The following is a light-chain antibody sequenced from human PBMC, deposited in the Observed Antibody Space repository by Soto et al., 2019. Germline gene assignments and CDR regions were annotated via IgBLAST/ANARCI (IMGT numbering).Light chain of an antibody. CDR3: QSYDSSLVSVV. V-gene: IGLV1-40*01. CDR2: GNT. J-gene: IGLJ1*01. CDR1: SSNIGAGHD. Sequence: QSVLTQPPSVSGAPGQRVTISCTGSSSNIGAGHDVHWYQHVPGTAPKLLISGNTNRPSGVPDRFSGSKSGTSGSLAITGLQAEDEADYYCQSYDSSLVSVVFGSGTKLTVL.